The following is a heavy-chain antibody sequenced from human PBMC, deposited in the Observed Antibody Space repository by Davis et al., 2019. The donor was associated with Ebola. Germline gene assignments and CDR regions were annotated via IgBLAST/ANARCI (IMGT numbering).Heavy chain of an antibody. Sequence: PGGSLRLSCAASGFTLNSCAMFWVRQAPGKGLEWVATISFDGTNKFYTDSVRGRFTIPRDDSRNPKYLQMNSLRADHTALYYCAKGTPMILGVSNWFDPWGQGTLVTVSS. V-gene: IGHV3-30*18. J-gene: IGHJ5*02. D-gene: IGHD2-8*02. CDR3: AKGTPMILGVSNWFDP. CDR2: ISFDGTNK. CDR1: GFTLNSCA.